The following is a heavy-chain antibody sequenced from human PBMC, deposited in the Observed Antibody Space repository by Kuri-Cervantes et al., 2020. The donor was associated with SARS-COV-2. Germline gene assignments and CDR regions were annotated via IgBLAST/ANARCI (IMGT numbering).Heavy chain of an antibody. V-gene: IGHV4-30-4*08. Sequence: SETLSLTCTVSGNSLSSGDYYWSWIRQPPGKGLEWIGYIYYSGSTYYNPSLKSRVTISVDTSKNQFSLKLSSVTAADTAVYYCARDGGLHEGYSYGYIDYWGQGTLVTVSS. CDR2: IYYSGST. J-gene: IGHJ4*02. CDR3: ARDGGLHEGYSYGYIDY. D-gene: IGHD5-18*01. CDR1: GNSLSSGDYY.